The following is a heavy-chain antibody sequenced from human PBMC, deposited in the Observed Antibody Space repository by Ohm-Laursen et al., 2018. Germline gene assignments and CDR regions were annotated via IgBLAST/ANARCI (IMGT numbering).Heavy chain of an antibody. V-gene: IGHV3-30*18. D-gene: IGHD1-7*01. CDR2: ISYDGSNK. CDR3: AKDLTGTTYYYYGMDV. CDR1: GFTFSSYG. J-gene: IGHJ6*02. Sequence: SLRLSCSAPGFTFSSYGMHWVRRAPGKGLEWVAVISYDGSNKYYADSVKGRFTISRDNSKNTLYLQMNSLRAEDTAVYYCAKDLTGTTYYYYGMDVWGQGTTVTVSS.